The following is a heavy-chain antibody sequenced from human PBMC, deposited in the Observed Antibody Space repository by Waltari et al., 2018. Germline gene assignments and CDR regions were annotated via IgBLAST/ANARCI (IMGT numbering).Heavy chain of an antibody. CDR2: ISSSGSTI. J-gene: IGHJ6*02. V-gene: IGHV3-48*03. D-gene: IGHD3-3*01. CDR1: GFTFSSYE. Sequence: EVQLVESGGGLVQPGGSLRLSCAASGFTFSSYEMNWVRQAPGKGLEWVSYISSSGSTIYFASLCEGRFTNSKENAKNSMYLQMNSLRAEDTAVYYCAGVEYYDFWSGYYGNYYYGMDVWGQGP. CDR3: AGVEYYDFWSGYYGNYYYGMDV.